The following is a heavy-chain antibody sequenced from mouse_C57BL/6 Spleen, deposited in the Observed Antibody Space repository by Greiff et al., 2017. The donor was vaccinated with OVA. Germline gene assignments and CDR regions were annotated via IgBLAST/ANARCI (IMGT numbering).Heavy chain of an antibody. D-gene: IGHD2-5*01. Sequence: QVQLQQSGPELVKPGASVKISCKASGYAFSSSWMNWVKQRPGKGLEWIGRIYPGDGDTNYNGKFKGKATLTAEKSSSTAYMQLSSLTSEDSAVYFCARNLDYSNYVGYFDYWGQGTTLTVSS. J-gene: IGHJ2*01. CDR1: GYAFSSSW. CDR2: IYPGDGDT. V-gene: IGHV1-82*01. CDR3: ARNLDYSNYVGYFDY.